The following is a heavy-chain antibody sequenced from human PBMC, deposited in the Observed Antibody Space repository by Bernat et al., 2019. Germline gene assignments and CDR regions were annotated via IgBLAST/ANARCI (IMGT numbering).Heavy chain of an antibody. CDR2: IYYSGST. J-gene: IGHJ2*01. Sequence: HVQLQESGPGLVKPSETLSLTCTVSGGSISSYYWSWIRQPPGKGLEWIGYIYYSGSTNYNPSLKSRVTISVDTSKNQFYLKLTSVTAADTAVYYCASVFGGNSAYWYFDLWGRGTLVTVSS. CDR3: ASVFGGNSAYWYFDL. D-gene: IGHD4-23*01. CDR1: GGSISSYY. V-gene: IGHV4-59*01.